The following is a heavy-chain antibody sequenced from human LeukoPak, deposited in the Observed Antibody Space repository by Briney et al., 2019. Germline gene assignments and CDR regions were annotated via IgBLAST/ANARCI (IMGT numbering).Heavy chain of an antibody. Sequence: GGSLRLSCAASGFTFSSYWMHWVRQAPGKGLEWVAVTSSDGGNKYYRDSVKGRFTISRDNSKNTLYLQMNSLRAEDTAVYYCAKDSYSSTWYVIHFWGQGTLVTVSS. V-gene: IGHV3-30*18. CDR2: TSSDGGNK. CDR3: AKDSYSSTWYVIHF. D-gene: IGHD6-13*01. J-gene: IGHJ4*02. CDR1: GFTFSSYW.